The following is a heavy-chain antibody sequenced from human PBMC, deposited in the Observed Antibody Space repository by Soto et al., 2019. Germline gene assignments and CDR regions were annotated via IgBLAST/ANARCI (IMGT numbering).Heavy chain of an antibody. D-gene: IGHD6-19*01. Sequence: GGALRLSCAASGFSFTHYTINWVRHAPGKGLEWVAVMSYDGTNEYYADSVKGRFTISRDNSKSTVYLQMNSLTPEDTALYYCARKWGTYSSASLDYWGLGTLVTVSS. CDR1: GFSFTHYT. J-gene: IGHJ4*02. CDR2: MSYDGTNE. CDR3: ARKWGTYSSASLDY. V-gene: IGHV3-30*04.